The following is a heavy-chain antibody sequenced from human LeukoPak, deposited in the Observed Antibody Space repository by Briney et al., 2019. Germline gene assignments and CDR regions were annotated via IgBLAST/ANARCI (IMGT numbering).Heavy chain of an antibody. CDR1: GGTFSSYA. D-gene: IGHD2-15*01. V-gene: IGHV1-69*04. CDR2: IIPILGIA. Sequence: SVKVSCKASGGTFSSYAISWVRQAPGQGLEWMGRIIPILGIANYAQKFQGRVTITADKSTSTAYMELSSLRSEDTAVYYCALRGAASFYYYYGMDVWGQGTTVTVSS. CDR3: ALRGAASFYYYYGMDV. J-gene: IGHJ6*02.